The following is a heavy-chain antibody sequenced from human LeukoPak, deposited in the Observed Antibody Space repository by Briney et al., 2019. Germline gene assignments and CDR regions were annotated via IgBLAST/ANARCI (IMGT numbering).Heavy chain of an antibody. CDR3: ARTQTPTLFDY. Sequence: SETLSLTCTVSGGSISSGSYYWSWIPQPAGKGLEWIGRIYTSGSTNYNPSLKSRVTISLDTSKNQFSLKLSSVTAADTAVYYCARTQTPTLFDYWGQGTLVTVSS. V-gene: IGHV4-61*02. CDR2: IYTSGST. J-gene: IGHJ4*02. CDR1: GGSISSGSYY.